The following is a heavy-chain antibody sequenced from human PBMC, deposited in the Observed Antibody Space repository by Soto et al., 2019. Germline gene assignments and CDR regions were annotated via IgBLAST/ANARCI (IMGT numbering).Heavy chain of an antibody. Sequence: QVQLVQSGAEEKKPGASVKVSCKASGYTFTSYAMHWVRQAPGQRLEWMGWINAGNGNTKYSQKFQGRVTITRDTAASTADMELSSLRSEDTAVYYCARGGCISTSCYSGLESPFDPWGQGTLVTVSS. CDR3: ARGGCISTSCYSGLESPFDP. CDR2: INAGNGNT. D-gene: IGHD2-2*01. J-gene: IGHJ5*02. CDR1: GYTFTSYA. V-gene: IGHV1-3*05.